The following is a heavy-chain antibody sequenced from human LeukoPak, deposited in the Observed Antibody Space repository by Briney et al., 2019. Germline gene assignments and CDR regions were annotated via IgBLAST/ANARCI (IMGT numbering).Heavy chain of an antibody. CDR1: GGSVSSTSYY. D-gene: IGHD4-17*01. Sequence: SETLSLTCTVSGGSVSSTSYYWGWIRQPPGKGLEWIGSIYYSGSTYYNPSLKSRVTISVDTSKNQFSLKLSSVTAADTAVYYCARLAVTTVTTFEYWGQGTLVTVSS. J-gene: IGHJ4*02. CDR2: IYYSGST. V-gene: IGHV4-39*01. CDR3: ARLAVTTVTTFEY.